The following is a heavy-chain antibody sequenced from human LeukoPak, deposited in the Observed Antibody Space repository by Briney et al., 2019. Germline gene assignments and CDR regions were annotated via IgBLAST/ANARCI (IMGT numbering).Heavy chain of an antibody. Sequence: PGGSLRLSCAASGFTFSDYDMHWVRQATGKGLEWVSAIGTAGDTYYTGSVKGRFTISRENAKNSLYLQMNSPRAGDTAVYYCARVAKERVSGVYYFDYWGQGTLVTVSS. CDR1: GFTFSDYD. CDR3: ARVAKERVSGVYYFDY. D-gene: IGHD1-1*01. V-gene: IGHV3-13*01. CDR2: IGTAGDT. J-gene: IGHJ4*02.